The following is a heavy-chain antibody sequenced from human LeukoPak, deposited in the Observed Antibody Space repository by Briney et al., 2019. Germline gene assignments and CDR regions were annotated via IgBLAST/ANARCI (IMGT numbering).Heavy chain of an antibody. CDR1: GFTFSTYS. CDR2: ISSTSSYI. D-gene: IGHD1-7*01. J-gene: IGHJ4*02. CDR3: ASQLELLNY. V-gene: IGHV3-21*01. Sequence: GGSLRLSCVASGFTFSTYSMNWVRQAPGKGLEWVSSISSTSSYIYYADSVKGRFTISRDNAENSLYLQMNSLRAEDTAVYYCASQLELLNYWGQGTLVTVSS.